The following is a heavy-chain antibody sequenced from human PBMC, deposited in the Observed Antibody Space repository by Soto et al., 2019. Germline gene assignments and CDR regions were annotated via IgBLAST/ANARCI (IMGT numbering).Heavy chain of an antibody. V-gene: IGHV1-18*04. Sequence: QVQLVQSGAEVKKPGASLKVSCKASGYTFTTYGLSWVRQAPGQGLEWMGWISVYNGNTHYARAFEGRVTMTTDTSTSTAYMELRSLRSDGTAVYYCARDREAARPGWFDPWGQGTLVTVSS. D-gene: IGHD6-6*01. CDR3: ARDREAARPGWFDP. CDR2: ISVYNGNT. CDR1: GYTFTTYG. J-gene: IGHJ5*02.